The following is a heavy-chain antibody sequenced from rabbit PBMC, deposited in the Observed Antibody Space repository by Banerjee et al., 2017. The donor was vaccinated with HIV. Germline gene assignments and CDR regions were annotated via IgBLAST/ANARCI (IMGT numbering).Heavy chain of an antibody. J-gene: IGHJ2*01. V-gene: IGHV1S45*01. D-gene: IGHD1-1*01. CDR2: IDTNDGDT. CDR1: GFTLNNYW. Sequence: QEQLKESGGGLVQPGGSLKLSCKASGFTLNNYWMSWVRQAPGKGLEWIACIDTNDGDTDYANWPKGRFTISKTSSTTVTLQMTSLTAADTATYFCARNYVNAFDPWGPGTLVTVS. CDR3: ARNYVNAFDP.